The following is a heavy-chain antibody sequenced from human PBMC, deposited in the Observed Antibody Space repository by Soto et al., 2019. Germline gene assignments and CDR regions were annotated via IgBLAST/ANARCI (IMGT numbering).Heavy chain of an antibody. CDR1: GFSFRSDW. D-gene: IGHD1-26*01. CDR3: AGGVGDAI. V-gene: IGHV3-7*04. Sequence: EDQLVESGGGLVQPGGSLRLTCAVSGFSFRSDWMNWVRQAPGKGLEWVAHTNQDGSEKYYLDSVKGRFTIFRDNAHNSLYLQMNSLSAEDTAVYYCAGGVGDAIWGQGTLVTVSS. CDR2: TNQDGSEK. J-gene: IGHJ4*02.